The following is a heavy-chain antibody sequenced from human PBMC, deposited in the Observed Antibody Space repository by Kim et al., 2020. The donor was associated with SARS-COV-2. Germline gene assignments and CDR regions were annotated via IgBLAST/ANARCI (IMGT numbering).Heavy chain of an antibody. CDR2: IYHRGIT. V-gene: IGHV4-4*02. Sequence: SETLSLTFGVSGDSITNINWWTWVRQPPGKGLEWIGEIYHRGITNYNPSLKSRVTMSVDKSKSQFSLRLTSVTAADTAVYFCARCLGESSSFSFDAWGQGTLVTVSS. J-gene: IGHJ5*02. D-gene: IGHD6-6*01. CDR1: GDSITNINW. CDR3: ARCLGESSSFSFDA.